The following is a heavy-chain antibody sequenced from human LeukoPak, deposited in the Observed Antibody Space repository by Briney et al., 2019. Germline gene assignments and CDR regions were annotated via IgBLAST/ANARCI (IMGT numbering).Heavy chain of an antibody. CDR2: INHSGST. J-gene: IGHJ4*02. D-gene: IGHD2-15*01. Sequence: SETLSLTCAVYGGSFSGYYWSWIRQPPGKGLEWIGEINHSGSTNYNPSLKSRVTISVDTSKNQFSLKLSSVTAADTTVYYCARVETGYCSGGSCLISFDYWGQGTLVTVSS. CDR3: ARVETGYCSGGSCLISFDY. CDR1: GGSFSGYY. V-gene: IGHV4-34*01.